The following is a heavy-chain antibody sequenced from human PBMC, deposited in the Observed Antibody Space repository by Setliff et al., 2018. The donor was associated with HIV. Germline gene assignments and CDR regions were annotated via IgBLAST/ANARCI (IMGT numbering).Heavy chain of an antibody. V-gene: IGHV4-61*02. CDR1: GGSISSGSYY. CDR2: IYTSGST. Sequence: SETLSLTCTVSGGSISSGSYYWNWIRQPAGKGLAWIGRIYTSGSTNYNPSLKSRVTISVDTSKNQFSLKLSSVTAADTAVYYCAREDYYYYGMDVWGQGTTVTVSS. J-gene: IGHJ6*02. CDR3: AREDYYYYGMDV.